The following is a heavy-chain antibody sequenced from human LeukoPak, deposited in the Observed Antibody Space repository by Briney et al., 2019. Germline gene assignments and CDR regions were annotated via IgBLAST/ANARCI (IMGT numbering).Heavy chain of an antibody. Sequence: TPSETLSLTCAVSGGSISSSNWWSWVRQPPGKGLEWIGEIYHSGSTNYNPSLKSRVTISVDKSKNQFSLKLSSVTAADTAVYYCARASRDYYDSSGYYWIPLAVWGQGTLVTVSS. CDR2: IYHSGST. D-gene: IGHD3-22*01. CDR1: GGSISSSNW. CDR3: ARASRDYYDSSGYYWIPLAV. J-gene: IGHJ4*02. V-gene: IGHV4-4*02.